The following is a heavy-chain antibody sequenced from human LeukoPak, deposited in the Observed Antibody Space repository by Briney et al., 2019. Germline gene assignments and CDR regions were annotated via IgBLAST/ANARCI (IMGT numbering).Heavy chain of an antibody. D-gene: IGHD4-17*01. V-gene: IGHV3-7*01. CDR2: IKFDGSEK. Sequence: QPGGSLRLSCAASGFTFSNYWMTWVRQAPGQGLEWVTNIKFDGSEKHYADSVKGRFTISRGNAKNSLSLQINSLRAEDTAVYYCATSRLRAAYDIWGQGTLVTVSS. J-gene: IGHJ3*02. CDR3: ATSRLRAAYDI. CDR1: GFTFSNYW.